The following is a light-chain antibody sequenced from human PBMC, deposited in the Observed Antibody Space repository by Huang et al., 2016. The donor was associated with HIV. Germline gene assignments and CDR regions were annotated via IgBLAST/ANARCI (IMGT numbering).Light chain of an antibody. CDR1: QSLSGN. Sequence: ETVMTQSPATLSVSPGERATLSCRARQSLSGNLAWYQQKAGQAPRLLIYGASNRATGIPARFSGSGSGTEFTLTISSLQSEDFAVYYCQQYNNWPRTFGRGTKLEIK. CDR3: QQYNNWPRT. CDR2: GAS. J-gene: IGKJ2*01. V-gene: IGKV3-15*01.